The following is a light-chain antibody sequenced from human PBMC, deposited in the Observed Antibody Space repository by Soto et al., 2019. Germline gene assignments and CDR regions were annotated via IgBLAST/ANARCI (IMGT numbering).Light chain of an antibody. CDR1: QSVGIK. CDR2: GAS. J-gene: IGKJ2*01. Sequence: EIVMTQSPATLSVSPGGRATLSCRASQSVGIKLAWYQQKPGQAPRLLIYGASTRATGLPARFSGSGSGTDFTLTINSLQSEDFALYHCQQYDDSPRTFGQGTRLAIK. CDR3: QQYDDSPRT. V-gene: IGKV3-15*01.